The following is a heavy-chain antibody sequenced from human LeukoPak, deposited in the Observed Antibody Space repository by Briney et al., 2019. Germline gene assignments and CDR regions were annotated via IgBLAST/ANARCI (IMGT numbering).Heavy chain of an antibody. J-gene: IGHJ4*02. Sequence: GGSLRLSCAASGFTFSSYGMHWVRQAPGKGLEWVAVIWYDGSNKYYADSVKGRFTISRDNSKNTLYLQMNSLRAEDTAVYYCARDQDNWNRDSSFDYWGQGTLVTVSS. CDR2: IWYDGSNK. D-gene: IGHD1-20*01. CDR1: GFTFSSYG. CDR3: ARDQDNWNRDSSFDY. V-gene: IGHV3-33*01.